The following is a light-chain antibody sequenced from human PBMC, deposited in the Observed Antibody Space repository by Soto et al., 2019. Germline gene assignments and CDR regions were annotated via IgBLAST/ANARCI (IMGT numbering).Light chain of an antibody. CDR3: HQYGRSRWT. V-gene: IGKV3-20*01. J-gene: IGKJ1*01. CDR2: GAS. Sequence: EIVLTQAPGTMSLSPGERATLSCRDSQSGSTTYLAWYQQKPGQAPRLLIYGASSRATGIPDRFSGSGSGTDFTLTIIRLEPEDFAVYDCHQYGRSRWTFGQGTKVEIK. CDR1: QSGSTTY.